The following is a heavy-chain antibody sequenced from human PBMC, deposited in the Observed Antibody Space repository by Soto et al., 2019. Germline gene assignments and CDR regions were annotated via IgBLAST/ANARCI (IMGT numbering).Heavy chain of an antibody. D-gene: IGHD6-19*01. CDR2: IIPILGIA. J-gene: IGHJ5*02. V-gene: IGHV1-69*02. Sequence: QVQLVQSGAEVKKPGSSVKVSCKASGGTFSSYTISWVRQAPGQGREWMGRIIPILGIANYAQKFQGRVTITEDKITSTEYKELSSVRSEDTDVYYCASVRVDRIAVAGIGWFDPWGQGNLVTVSS. CDR3: ASVRVDRIAVAGIGWFDP. CDR1: GGTFSSYT.